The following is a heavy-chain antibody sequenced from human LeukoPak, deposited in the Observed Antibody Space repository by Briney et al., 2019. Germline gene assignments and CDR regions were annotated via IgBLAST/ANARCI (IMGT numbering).Heavy chain of an antibody. CDR1: GLTFSSHS. Sequence: GGSLRLSCAASGLTFSSHSMNWVRQAPGKGLEWVSYISTSSTTIYYADSVKGRFTISRDNAKNSLYLQMNSLRDEDTAVYYCARDRGYYYDYWGQGTLVTVSS. V-gene: IGHV3-48*02. D-gene: IGHD3-10*01. CDR3: ARDRGYYYDY. CDR2: ISTSSTTI. J-gene: IGHJ4*02.